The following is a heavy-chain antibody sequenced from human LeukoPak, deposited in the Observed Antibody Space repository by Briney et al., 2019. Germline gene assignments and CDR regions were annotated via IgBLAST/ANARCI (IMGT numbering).Heavy chain of an antibody. CDR1: GGSISSGGYY. V-gene: IGHV4-31*03. D-gene: IGHD1-1*01. CDR3: ARRRLGNWNDGWD. J-gene: IGHJ4*01. Sequence: PSQTLSLTCTVSGGSISSGGYYWSWIRQHPGKGLEWIGYIYYSGSTYYNPSLKSRVTISLDTSENQFSLNLTSVTAADTAVFYCARRRLGNWNDGWDWGHGTLVTVSS. CDR2: IYYSGST.